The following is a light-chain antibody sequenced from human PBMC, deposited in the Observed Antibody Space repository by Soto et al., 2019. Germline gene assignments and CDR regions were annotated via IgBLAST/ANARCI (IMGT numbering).Light chain of an antibody. J-gene: IGKJ4*01. CDR3: QQYYSTPLT. CDR2: AAS. Sequence: EIVMTQSPATLSLSPGERATLSCRASQTIDNTLAWYQRKPGQAPRLLIYAASTRATGIPARFSGSGSGTELTLTISSLQSEDFAVYYCQQYYSTPLTFGGGTKVDI. CDR1: QTIDNT. V-gene: IGKV3-15*01.